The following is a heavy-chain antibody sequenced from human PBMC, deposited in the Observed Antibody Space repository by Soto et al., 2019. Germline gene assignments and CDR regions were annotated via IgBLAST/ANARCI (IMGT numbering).Heavy chain of an antibody. D-gene: IGHD2-21*02. CDR1: RFTFSNYW. V-gene: IGHV3-7*01. CDR3: PSHRCSGGYCYSLDY. J-gene: IGHJ4*02. CDR2: IKEDGSEK. Sequence: PEGTLRLSWLASRFTFSNYWMMWARQAPGRVLESEANIKEDGSEKSYVDSVKARFTISRDNAKNSLYLQMNSLRAEDTAIYYCPSHRCSGGYCYSLDYWGQGILVTVAS.